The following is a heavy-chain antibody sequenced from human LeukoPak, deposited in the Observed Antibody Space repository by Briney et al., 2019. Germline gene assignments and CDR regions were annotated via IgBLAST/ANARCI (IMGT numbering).Heavy chain of an antibody. CDR2: IGIAGDT. J-gene: IGHJ4*02. V-gene: IGHV3-13*04. CDR3: VRGGSGWYYFDY. CDR1: GFTFTNYD. D-gene: IGHD6-19*01. Sequence: PGGSLRLSCAASGFTFTNYDMHWVRQVTGKGLEWVSAIGIAGDTYYLGSVRGRFTISRENAKNSLYLQMNSLRDGDTAVYYCVRGGSGWYYFDYWGQGTLVTVSS.